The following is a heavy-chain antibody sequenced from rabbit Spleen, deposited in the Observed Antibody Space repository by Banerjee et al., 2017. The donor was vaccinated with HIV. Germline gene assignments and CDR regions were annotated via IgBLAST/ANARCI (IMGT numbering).Heavy chain of an antibody. D-gene: IGHD8-1*01. CDR3: ARGYIDNSWTSLTRLDL. CDR2: AYAGSSGST. J-gene: IGHJ3*01. CDR1: GFSFNSGYD. Sequence: QSLEESGGGLVKPGASLTLTCKASGFSFNSGYDMCWVRQAPGKGLEWVACAYAGSSGSTHYASWAKGRFTISKTSSTTVTLQMTSLTAADTATYFCARGYIDNSWTSLTRLDLWGQGTLFTVS. V-gene: IGHV1S40*01.